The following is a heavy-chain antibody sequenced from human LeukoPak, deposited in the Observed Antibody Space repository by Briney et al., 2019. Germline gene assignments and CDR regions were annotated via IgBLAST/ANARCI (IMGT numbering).Heavy chain of an antibody. V-gene: IGHV1-46*01. D-gene: IGHD3-22*01. CDR3: ARKWYYDSSGYYSFDY. CDR1: GYTFTSYY. Sequence: ASVKVSCKASGYTFTSYYMHWVRQAPGQGLEWMGIINPSGGSTSYAQKFQGRVTMTRDTSTSTVYMELSSLRSEDTAVYYCARKWYYDSSGYYSFDYWGQGTLVTVSP. J-gene: IGHJ4*02. CDR2: INPSGGST.